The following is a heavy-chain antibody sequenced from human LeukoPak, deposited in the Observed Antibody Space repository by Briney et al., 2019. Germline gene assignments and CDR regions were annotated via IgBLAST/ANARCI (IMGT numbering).Heavy chain of an antibody. Sequence: PGGSLRLSCAASGFTFRSHAFHWIRQAPGKGLEWVAFISWDGNIRYYAESVKGRFTISRDNSKNTLYLQMNNLRAEDTAIYYCARVGSRYCSGANCYDGFWGQGTLVSVSS. V-gene: IGHV3-30-3*01. CDR3: ARVGSRYCSGANCYDGF. D-gene: IGHD2-15*01. J-gene: IGHJ4*02. CDR2: ISWDGNIR. CDR1: GFTFRSHA.